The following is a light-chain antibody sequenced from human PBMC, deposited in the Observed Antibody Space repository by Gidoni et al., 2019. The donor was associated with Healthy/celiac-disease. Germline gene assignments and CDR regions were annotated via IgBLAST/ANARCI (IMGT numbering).Light chain of an antibody. V-gene: IGKV3-11*01. CDR1: QSVGSY. Sequence: EIVLTQSRATLSLSPGERATLSCRASQSVGSYLAWYQQKPGQAPRLLIYDASNRATGIPARFSGSGSGTDFTLTISSLEPEDFAVYYCQQRSNWPPVTFGGGTKVEIK. CDR3: QQRSNWPPVT. J-gene: IGKJ4*01. CDR2: DAS.